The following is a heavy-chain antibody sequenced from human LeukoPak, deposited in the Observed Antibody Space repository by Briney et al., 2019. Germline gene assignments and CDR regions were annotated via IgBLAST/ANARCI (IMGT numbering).Heavy chain of an antibody. CDR1: GLSFRSFA. CDR2: IRGNGDT. V-gene: IGHV3-23*01. Sequence: GGSLRLSCAASGLSFRSFAMSWVRQGPARGLEWVSSIRGNGDTFYADSVKGRFTLSSDSSRNTVYFQLNNLRVEDTAIYYCAKASWVSSTDAVRWGQGTLVTVSS. CDR3: AKASWVSSTDAVR. D-gene: IGHD6-19*01. J-gene: IGHJ4*02.